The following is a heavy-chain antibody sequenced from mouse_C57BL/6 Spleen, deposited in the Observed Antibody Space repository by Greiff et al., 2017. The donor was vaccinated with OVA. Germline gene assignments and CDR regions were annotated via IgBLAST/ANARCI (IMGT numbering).Heavy chain of an antibody. V-gene: IGHV3-1*01. CDR1: GYSITSGYD. J-gene: IGHJ3*01. CDR2: ISYSGSP. CDR3: ARGLYGNSFAY. D-gene: IGHD2-1*01. Sequence: EVQLVESGPGMVKPSQSLSLTCTVTGYSITSGYDWHWIRHFPGNKLEWMGYISYSGSPNYNPSLKSRISITHDTSKNHFFLKLNSVTTEDTATYSCARGLYGNSFAYWGQGTLVTVSA.